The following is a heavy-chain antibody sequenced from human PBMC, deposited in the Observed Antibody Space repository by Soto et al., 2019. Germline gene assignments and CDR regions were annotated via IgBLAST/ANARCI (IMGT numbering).Heavy chain of an antibody. J-gene: IGHJ5*02. CDR3: ARSVFP. CDR1: GGSISSGGYY. V-gene: IGHV4-31*03. CDR2: IYYIGST. Sequence: QVQLQESGPGLVKPSQTLSLTCTVSGGSISSGGYYWNWIRQHPGKGLEWIGYIYYIGSTSYNPSLKSRVTVSLATSKTQFPLKLSSVTAADTAVYYCARSVFPWGQGTLVTVSS.